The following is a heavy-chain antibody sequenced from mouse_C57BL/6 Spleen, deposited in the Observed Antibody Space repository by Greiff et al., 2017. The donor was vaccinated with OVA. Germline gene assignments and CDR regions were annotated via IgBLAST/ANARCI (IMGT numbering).Heavy chain of an antibody. CDR3: TSGGLRRGFDY. CDR1: GYTFTDYE. D-gene: IGHD2-2*01. V-gene: IGHV1-15*01. CDR2: IDPETGGT. J-gene: IGHJ2*01. Sequence: QVQLKQSGAELVRPGASVTLSCKASGYTFTDYEMHWVKQTPVHGLEWIGAIDPETGGTAYNQKFKGKAILTADKSSSTAYMALRSLTSEDSAVYYCTSGGLRRGFDYWGQGTTLTVSS.